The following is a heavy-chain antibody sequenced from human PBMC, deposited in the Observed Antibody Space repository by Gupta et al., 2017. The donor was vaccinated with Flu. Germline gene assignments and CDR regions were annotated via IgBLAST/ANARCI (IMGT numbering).Heavy chain of an antibody. CDR3: AAYCSSSSCLNWFDP. CDR1: GSSISNPSYY. J-gene: IGHJ5*02. CDR2: IFISESP. V-gene: IGHV4-61*02. Sequence: QVQLQESGPGLVTPSQTLSLTCIVSGSSISNPSYYWSWVRQPAGKGLEWIGRIFISESPNYNPSLKSRVTISVDTSKNQFSLRLSSVTAADTAVYYCAAYCSSSSCLNWFDPWGQGTLVTVSS. D-gene: IGHD2-2*01.